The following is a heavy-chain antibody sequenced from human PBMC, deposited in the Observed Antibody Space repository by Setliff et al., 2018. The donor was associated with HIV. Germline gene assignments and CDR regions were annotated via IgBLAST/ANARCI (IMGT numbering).Heavy chain of an antibody. J-gene: IGHJ4*02. V-gene: IGHV4-59*01. CDR3: ASLTDYGGDSGSH. Sequence: PSETLSLTCSVSGGSMSNYYWSWVRQPPGKGLEWMGDIFHTGSSTYNPSLKSRVSSSVDTSKNQFSLRLSAVTAADTAVYYCASLTDYGGDSGSHWGQGTLVTVPQ. D-gene: IGHD4-17*01. CDR2: IFHTGSS. CDR1: GGSMSNYY.